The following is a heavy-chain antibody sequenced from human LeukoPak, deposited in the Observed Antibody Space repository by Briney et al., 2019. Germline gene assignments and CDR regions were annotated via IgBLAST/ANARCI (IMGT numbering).Heavy chain of an antibody. J-gene: IGHJ4*02. Sequence: ASVNVSCKASGYTFTSYGISWVRQAPGQGLEWMGIINPSGGSTSYAQKFQGRVTMTRDTSTSTVYMELSSLRSEDTAVYYCARDMGDFWSGLDYWGQGTLVTVSS. CDR2: INPSGGST. V-gene: IGHV1-46*01. D-gene: IGHD3-3*01. CDR3: ARDMGDFWSGLDY. CDR1: GYTFTSYG.